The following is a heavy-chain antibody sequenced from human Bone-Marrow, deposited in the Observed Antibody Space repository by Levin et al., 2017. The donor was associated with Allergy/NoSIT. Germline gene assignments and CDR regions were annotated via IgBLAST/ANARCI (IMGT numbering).Heavy chain of an antibody. CDR1: GILFSSYD. CDR2: ISAGGNYI. Sequence: MPGGSLRLSCAASGILFSSYDMNWVRQAPGKGLEWVSSISAGGNYIYYADSVKGRFTISRDNAKNSLFLQMNSLRAEDTAVYYCASWAMYHYDRSAFDYCYYAMDVWGQGTTVTVSS. D-gene: IGHD3-22*01. J-gene: IGHJ6*02. CDR3: ASWAMYHYDRSAFDYCYYAMDV. V-gene: IGHV3-21*01.